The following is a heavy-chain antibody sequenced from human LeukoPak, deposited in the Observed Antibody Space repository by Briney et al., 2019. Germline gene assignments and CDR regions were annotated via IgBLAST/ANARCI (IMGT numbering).Heavy chain of an antibody. V-gene: IGHV4-59*12. CDR2: IYYSGST. CDR3: ARAYDFWSGYYPLDY. CDR1: GGSISSYY. D-gene: IGHD3-3*01. Sequence: SETLSLTCTVSGGSISSYYWSWIRQPPGKGLEWIGYIYYSGSTNYNPSLKSRVTISVDTSKNQFSLKLSSVTAADTAVYYCARAYDFWSGYYPLDYWGQGTLVTVSS. J-gene: IGHJ4*02.